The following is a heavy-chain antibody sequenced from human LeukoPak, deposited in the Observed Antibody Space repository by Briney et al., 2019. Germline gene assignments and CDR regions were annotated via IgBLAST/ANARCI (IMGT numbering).Heavy chain of an antibody. CDR2: IYYSGST. CDR3: ARAPGIAASRLDY. D-gene: IGHD6-13*01. J-gene: IGHJ4*02. V-gene: IGHV4-39*07. CDR1: GGSISSSSYY. Sequence: SETLSLTCTVSGGSISSSSYYWGWIRQPPGKGLEWIGSIYYSGSTYYNPSLKSRVTMSVDTSKNQFSLKLSSVTAADTAVYYCARAPGIAASRLDYWGQGTLVTVSS.